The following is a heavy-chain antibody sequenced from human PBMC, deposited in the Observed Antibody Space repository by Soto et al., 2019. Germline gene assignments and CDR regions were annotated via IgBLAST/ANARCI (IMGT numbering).Heavy chain of an antibody. CDR3: ARVPYGSGSYSALDY. V-gene: IGHV3-21*01. Sequence: GGSLRLSCAASGFTFSSFSMNWVRQAPGKGLEWVSSISSSSSYIYYADSVKGRFTISRDNAKNSLYLQMNSLRAEDTAVYYCARVPYGSGSYSALDYWGQGTLVTVSS. CDR1: GFTFSSFS. J-gene: IGHJ4*02. CDR2: ISSSSSYI. D-gene: IGHD3-10*01.